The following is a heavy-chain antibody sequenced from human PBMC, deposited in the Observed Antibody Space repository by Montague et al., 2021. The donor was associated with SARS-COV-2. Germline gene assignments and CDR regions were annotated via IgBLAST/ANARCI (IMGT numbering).Heavy chain of an antibody. J-gene: IGHJ4*02. CDR3: AKEMGSGYYCFDY. Sequence: SLRLSCAASGFTFSNYAMNWVRQAPGRGLEWVSFISSSGKSTSYADSVKGRFSISRDNAKNSLYLQLNSLRAEDTAFYYCAKEMGSGYYCFDYWGQGPLVTVSS. V-gene: IGHV3-21*06. CDR2: ISSSGKST. CDR1: GFTFSNYA. D-gene: IGHD3-3*01.